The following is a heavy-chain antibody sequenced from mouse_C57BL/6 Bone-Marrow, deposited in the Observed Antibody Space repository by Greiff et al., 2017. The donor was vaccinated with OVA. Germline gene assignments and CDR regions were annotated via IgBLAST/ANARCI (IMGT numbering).Heavy chain of an antibody. D-gene: IGHD2-14*01. Sequence: EVHLVESGGGLVKPGGSLKLSCAASGFTFSDYGMHWVRQAPEKGLEWVAYISSGSSTIYYADTVKGRFTISRDNAKNTLVLQMTSLRSEDTAMYYGARREYRGFAYWGQGTLGTVSA. V-gene: IGHV5-17*01. J-gene: IGHJ3*01. CDR2: ISSGSSTI. CDR1: GFTFSDYG. CDR3: ARREYRGFAY.